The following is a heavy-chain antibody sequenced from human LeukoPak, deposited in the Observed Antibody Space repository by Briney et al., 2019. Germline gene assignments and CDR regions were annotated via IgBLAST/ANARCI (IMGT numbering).Heavy chain of an antibody. Sequence: GGSLRLSCAASGFTFSSYWMNWARQAPGKGLEWVASINHNGNVNYYVDSVKGRFTISRDNAKNSLYLQMNSLRAEDTAVYYCARELVGRYCSSTSCTTIDYFDYWGQGTLVTVSS. CDR1: GFTFSSYW. CDR2: INHNGNVN. CDR3: ARELVGRYCSSTSCTTIDYFDY. V-gene: IGHV3-7*01. D-gene: IGHD2-2*01. J-gene: IGHJ4*02.